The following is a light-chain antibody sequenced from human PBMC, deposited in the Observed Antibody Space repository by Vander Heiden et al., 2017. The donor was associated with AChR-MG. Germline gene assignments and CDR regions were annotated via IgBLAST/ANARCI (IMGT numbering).Light chain of an antibody. CDR1: SGINVGTYR. CDR2: YKSDSSK. Sequence: QAVLTQPSSLSASPGASASLTCTLRSGINVGTYRIYWYQQKPGSPPQYLLRYKSDSSKQQGSGGPSRFSGSKDSSANAGIFLLSGLQSEDEGDYYCMIWHSSAVVFGGGTKLTVL. CDR3: MIWHSSAVV. V-gene: IGLV5-45*02. J-gene: IGLJ2*01.